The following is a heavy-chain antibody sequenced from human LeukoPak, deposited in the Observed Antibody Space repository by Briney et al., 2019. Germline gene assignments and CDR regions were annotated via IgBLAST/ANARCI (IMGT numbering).Heavy chain of an antibody. CDR2: ISGSSSYI. D-gene: IGHD2-2*01. CDR3: AKYSQLLSGYYFDF. CDR1: GFTFNTYS. V-gene: IGHV3-21*04. J-gene: IGHJ4*02. Sequence: GGSLRLPCAASGFTFNTYSMNWVRQAPGKGLEWVSSISGSSSYIYYADSVKGRFTISRDNSKNTLYLQMNSLRAEDTAKYYCAKYSQLLSGYYFDFWGQGTLVTVSS.